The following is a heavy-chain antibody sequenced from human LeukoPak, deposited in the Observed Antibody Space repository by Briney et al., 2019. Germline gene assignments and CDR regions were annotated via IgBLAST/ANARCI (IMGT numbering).Heavy chain of an antibody. CDR2: INHSGST. CDR1: GGSFSGYY. CDR3: AGLRGYSYGGWFDP. V-gene: IGHV4-34*01. Sequence: SETLSLTCAVYGGSFSGYYWSWVRHPPGKGLEWIGEINHSGSTNYNPSLKSRVTISVDTSKNQFSLKLSSVTAADTAVYYCAGLRGYSYGGWFDPWGQGTLVTVSS. J-gene: IGHJ5*02. D-gene: IGHD5-18*01.